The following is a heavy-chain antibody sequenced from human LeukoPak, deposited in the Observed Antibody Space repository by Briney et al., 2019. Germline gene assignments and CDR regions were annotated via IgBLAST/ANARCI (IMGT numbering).Heavy chain of an antibody. CDR3: ARALRQQLVTGWFDP. J-gene: IGHJ5*02. CDR1: GDSISSYD. Sequence: SETLSLTCTVSGDSISSYDWNWIRQPPGKGLDWIGYVYHSGITNYNPSLKSRVTISVDTSKNQFSLRLTSLTAADTAVYYCARALRQQLVTGWFDPWGQGTLVTVSS. CDR2: VYHSGIT. D-gene: IGHD6-13*01. V-gene: IGHV4-59*01.